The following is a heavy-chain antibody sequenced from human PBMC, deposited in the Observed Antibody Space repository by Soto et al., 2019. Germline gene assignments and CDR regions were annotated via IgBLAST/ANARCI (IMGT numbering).Heavy chain of an antibody. V-gene: IGHV1-2*02. CDR3: AKAGTVAASGDP. D-gene: IGHD6-19*01. CDR2: INPHSGGT. J-gene: IGHJ5*02. CDR1: GYALTGYY. Sequence: ASVKVSCKTSGYALTGYYIHWVRQAPGQGLEWMGWINPHSGGTHYAQKFQGRVTMTRDTSINTAYMELTRLRSDDTALYYCAKAGTVAASGDPWGQGTLVTVPS.